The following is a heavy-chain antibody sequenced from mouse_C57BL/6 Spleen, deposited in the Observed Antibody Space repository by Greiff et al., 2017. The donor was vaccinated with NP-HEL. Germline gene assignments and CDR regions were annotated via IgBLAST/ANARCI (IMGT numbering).Heavy chain of an antibody. CDR1: GFTFSSYA. J-gene: IGHJ4*01. D-gene: IGHD2-5*01. Sequence: EVKVVESGEGLVKPGGSLKLSCAASGFTFSSYAMSWVRQTPEKRLEWVAYISSGGDYIYYADTVKGRFTISRDNARNTLYLQMSSLKSEDTAMYYCTRDRRGVTTSYYAMDYWGQGTSVTVSS. CDR2: ISSGGDYI. V-gene: IGHV5-9-1*02. CDR3: TRDRRGVTTSYYAMDY.